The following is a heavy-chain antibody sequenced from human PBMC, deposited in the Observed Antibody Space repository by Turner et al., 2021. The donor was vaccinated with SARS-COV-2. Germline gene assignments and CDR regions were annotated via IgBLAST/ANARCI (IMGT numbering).Heavy chain of an antibody. CDR3: ARSQYGDYGWFDP. CDR1: GFNFSTYA. CDR2: ISYDGSNK. Sequence: QVQLVESGGGMVQPGRSLRLTCAASGFNFSTYAISWVRQAPGKGLEWVAVISYDGSNKYYADSVKCRFTISRDNSKNSLYLQMNSLRAEDTAVYYCARSQYGDYGWFDPWGQGTLVTVSS. V-gene: IGHV3-30-3*01. D-gene: IGHD4-17*01. J-gene: IGHJ5*02.